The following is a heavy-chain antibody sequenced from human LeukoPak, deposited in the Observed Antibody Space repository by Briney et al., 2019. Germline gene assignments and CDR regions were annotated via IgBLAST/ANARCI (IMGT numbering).Heavy chain of an antibody. Sequence: GGSLRLSCAASGFTFIDYDMHWVRQVIGKGLEWVSAIGIRGDTHYSGSVKGRFTISRENAESSLYLQMSSLRAEDTAVYYCARGGIQVSGIDEFDYWGQGTLVTASS. CDR2: IGIRGDT. CDR3: ARGGIQVSGIDEFDY. D-gene: IGHD6-19*01. J-gene: IGHJ4*02. CDR1: GFTFIDYD. V-gene: IGHV3-13*01.